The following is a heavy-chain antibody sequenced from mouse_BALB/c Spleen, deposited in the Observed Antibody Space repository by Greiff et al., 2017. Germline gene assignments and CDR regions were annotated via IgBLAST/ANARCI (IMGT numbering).Heavy chain of an antibody. V-gene: IGHV3-2*02. Sequence: DVKLQESGPGLVKPSQSLSLTCTVTGYSITSDYAWNWIRQFPGNKLEWMGYISYSGSTSYNPSLKSRISITRDTSKNQFFLQLNSVTTEDTATYYCARSSYPPYFDVWGAGTTVTVSS. CDR1: GYSITSDYA. CDR3: ARSSYPPYFDV. D-gene: IGHD2-12*01. CDR2: ISYSGST. J-gene: IGHJ1*01.